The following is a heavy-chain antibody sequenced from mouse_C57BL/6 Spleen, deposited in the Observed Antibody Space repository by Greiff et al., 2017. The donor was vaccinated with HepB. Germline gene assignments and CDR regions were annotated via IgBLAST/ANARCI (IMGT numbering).Heavy chain of an antibody. CDR1: GYTFTSYW. J-gene: IGHJ1*03. V-gene: IGHV1-50*01. CDR3: ARNYSSNYEYFDV. D-gene: IGHD2-5*01. Sequence: VKLQQPGAELVKPGASVKLSCKASGYTFTSYWMQWVKQRPGQGLEWIGEIDPSDSYTNYNQKFKGKATLTVDTSSSTAYMQLSSLTSEDSAVYYCARNYSSNYEYFDVWGTGTTVTVSS. CDR2: IDPSDSYT.